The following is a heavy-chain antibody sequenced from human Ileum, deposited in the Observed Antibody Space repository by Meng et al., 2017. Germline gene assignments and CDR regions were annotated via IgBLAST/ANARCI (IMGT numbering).Heavy chain of an antibody. CDR2: IWSDGINK. CDR1: GISVGISG. D-gene: IGHD3-10*01. Sequence: VQLVEAGGGVVRHGRHPRSSCVAAGISVGISGMHWVRQGPGKGLEWVEMIWSDGINKYYGDSVKGRFTISRDNSKNTVDLQMDSLRAEDTAVYYCARDRAVRDLDHWGQGTLVTVSS. V-gene: IGHV3-33*01. CDR3: ARDRAVRDLDH. J-gene: IGHJ4*02.